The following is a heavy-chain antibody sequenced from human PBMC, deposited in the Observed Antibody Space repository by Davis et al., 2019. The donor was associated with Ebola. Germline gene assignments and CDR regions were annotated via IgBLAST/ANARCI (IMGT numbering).Heavy chain of an antibody. V-gene: IGHV3-23*01. CDR3: ARGPMPSWYADYYKYGMDV. CDR1: GFTFSSYA. J-gene: IGHJ6*02. Sequence: GRSLKISCAASGFTFSSYAMSWVRQAPGKGLEWVSAISGSGGSTYYADSVKGRFTISRDNSKESLFLQMNSLRSEDTALYFCARGPMPSWYADYYKYGMDVWGQGTAVTASS. CDR2: ISGSGGST. D-gene: IGHD2-2*01.